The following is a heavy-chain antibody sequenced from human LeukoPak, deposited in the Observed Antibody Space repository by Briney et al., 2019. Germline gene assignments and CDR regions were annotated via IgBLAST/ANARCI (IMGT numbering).Heavy chain of an antibody. V-gene: IGHV1-2*02. CDR2: INPNSGDT. Sequence: ASVKVSCKASGYTFTGYYVHCVRQAPGQGLEWMGWINPNSGDTNYAQKFQGRVTMTGDTSINTGYMELSSLRSDDTAVYYCARSDSGWLDYSGQGTLVTVSS. CDR1: GYTFTGYY. J-gene: IGHJ4*02. CDR3: ARSDSGWLDY. D-gene: IGHD6-19*01.